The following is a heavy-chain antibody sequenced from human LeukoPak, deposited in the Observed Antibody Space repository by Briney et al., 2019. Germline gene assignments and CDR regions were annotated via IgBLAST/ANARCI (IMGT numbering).Heavy chain of an antibody. V-gene: IGHV4-34*01. Sequence: SETLSLTCAVYGESLSGYYWSWIRQPPGKGREWIREINHSGSTYYNPSLKSRVTISVDTSKNQFYLKLSSVTAADTAVYYCARSKDILTGYCFDYWGQGTLVTVSS. J-gene: IGHJ4*02. CDR2: INHSGST. D-gene: IGHD3-9*01. CDR1: GESLSGYY. CDR3: ARSKDILTGYCFDY.